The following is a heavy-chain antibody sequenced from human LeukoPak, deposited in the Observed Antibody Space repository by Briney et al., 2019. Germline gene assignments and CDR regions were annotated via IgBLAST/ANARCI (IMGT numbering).Heavy chain of an antibody. Sequence: ASVKVSCKASGYTFTSYGISWVRQAPGQGLEWMGWISAYNGNTNYAQKLQGRVTMTTDTSTSTAYMELRSLRSDDTAVYYCARDRYYDSSGYDAFDIWGQGTMVTVSS. V-gene: IGHV1-18*01. CDR1: GYTFTSYG. J-gene: IGHJ3*02. D-gene: IGHD3-22*01. CDR3: ARDRYYDSSGYDAFDI. CDR2: ISAYNGNT.